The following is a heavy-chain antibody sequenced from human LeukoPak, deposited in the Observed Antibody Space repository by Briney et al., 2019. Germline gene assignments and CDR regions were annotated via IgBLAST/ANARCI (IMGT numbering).Heavy chain of an antibody. J-gene: IGHJ4*02. D-gene: IGHD5-24*01. V-gene: IGHV1-2*02. CDR2: INPNSGGT. CDR1: GYTFTSYG. CDR3: ARDYEMDFDY. Sequence: ASVKVSCKASGYTFTSYGISWVRQAPGQGLEWMGWINPNSGGTNYAQKFQGRVTMTRDTSISTAYMELSRLRSDDTAVYYCARDYEMDFDYWGQGTLVTVSS.